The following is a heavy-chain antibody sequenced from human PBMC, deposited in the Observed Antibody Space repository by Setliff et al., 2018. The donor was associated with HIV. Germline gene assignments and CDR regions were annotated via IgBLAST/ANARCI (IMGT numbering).Heavy chain of an antibody. CDR3: ARKEVIGPRRLYYYLDL. CDR2: IYYRGRT. Sequence: SETLSLTCTVPGGSIRSTSHYWGWIRQPPGKGLEWIGSIYYRGRTHYNPSPKSRVTMSVATSQNQASLDLASVTAADTAVYYCARKEVIGPRRLYYYLDLWGRGTLVTVSS. V-gene: IGHV4-39*07. D-gene: IGHD6-6*01. CDR1: GGSIRSTSHY. J-gene: IGHJ2*01.